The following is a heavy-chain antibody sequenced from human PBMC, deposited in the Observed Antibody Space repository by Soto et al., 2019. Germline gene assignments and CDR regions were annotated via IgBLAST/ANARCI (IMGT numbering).Heavy chain of an antibody. J-gene: IGHJ6*03. CDR2: IYYSGST. CDR3: ARGVGDYGDLGYYYYYMDV. D-gene: IGHD4-17*01. CDR1: GGSISSGGYY. V-gene: IGHV4-31*03. Sequence: SETLSLTCTVSGGSISSGGYYWSWIRQHPGKGLEWIGYIYYSGSTYYNPSLKSRVTISVDTSKNQFSLKLSSVTAADTAVYYCARGVGDYGDLGYYYYYMDVWGKGTTVTVSS.